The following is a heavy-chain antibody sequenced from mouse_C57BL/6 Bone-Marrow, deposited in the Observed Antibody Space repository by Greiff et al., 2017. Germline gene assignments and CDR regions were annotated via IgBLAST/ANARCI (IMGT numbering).Heavy chain of an antibody. CDR3: STTSYYCGSRLFDS. V-gene: IGHV1-52*01. D-gene: IGHD1-1*01. CDR1: GYTFTSYW. CDR2: IDPSDSET. Sequence: QVQLKQPGAELVRPGSSVKLSCKASGYTFTSYWMHWVKQRPIQGLEWIGNIDPSDSETHYNQKFKDKATLTVDESSSTAYMQLSSLPSEDSAVYYCSTTSYYCGSRLFDSWGPGTTLPAST. J-gene: IGHJ2*01.